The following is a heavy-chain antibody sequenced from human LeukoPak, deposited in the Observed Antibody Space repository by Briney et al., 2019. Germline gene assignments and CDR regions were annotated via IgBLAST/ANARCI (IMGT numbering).Heavy chain of an antibody. Sequence: GGSLRLSCAASGFTFDDYGMSWVRQAPGKGLEWVSGINWNGGSTGYADSVKGRFTISRDNAKNSLYLQMNSLRAEDTALYHCARDVGYCSGGSCQEWFDPWGQGTLVTVSS. CDR2: INWNGGST. J-gene: IGHJ5*02. V-gene: IGHV3-20*01. CDR3: ARDVGYCSGGSCQEWFDP. D-gene: IGHD2-15*01. CDR1: GFTFDDYG.